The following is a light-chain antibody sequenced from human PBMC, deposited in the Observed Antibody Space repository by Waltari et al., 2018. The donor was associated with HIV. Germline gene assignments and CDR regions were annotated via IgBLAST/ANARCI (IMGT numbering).Light chain of an antibody. J-gene: IGLJ2*01. CDR1: TSDFGRYNP. Sequence: QSALTQPASVSGSPGQSVTISCTGTTSDFGRYNPVSWYPQHPGNVPKVIIYEVTSRPSGVPHRFSGSRSGNTASLTISGLQAEDEAVYYCSTHTTSDTLIFGGGTKLTVL. CDR2: EVT. CDR3: STHTTSDTLI. V-gene: IGLV2-14*03.